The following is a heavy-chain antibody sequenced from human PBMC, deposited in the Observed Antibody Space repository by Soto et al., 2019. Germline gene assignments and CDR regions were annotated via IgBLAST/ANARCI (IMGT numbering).Heavy chain of an antibody. CDR1: GFTFSSYG. Sequence: QVQLVESGGGVVQPGRSLRLSCAASGFTFSSYGMHWVRQAPGKGLEWVAVIWYDGSNKYYADSVKGRFTISRDNAKNSMYLQMNSLRAEDTAVYYCARVYYGSGSYPPTGGYSYYGMDVWGQGTTVTVSS. J-gene: IGHJ6*02. CDR3: ARVYYGSGSYPPTGGYSYYGMDV. D-gene: IGHD3-10*01. CDR2: IWYDGSNK. V-gene: IGHV3-33*01.